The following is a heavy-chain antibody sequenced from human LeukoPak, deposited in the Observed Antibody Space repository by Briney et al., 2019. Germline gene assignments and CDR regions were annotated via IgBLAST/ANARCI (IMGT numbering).Heavy chain of an antibody. J-gene: IGHJ4*02. V-gene: IGHV3-23*01. CDR2: IIVSGSTT. CDR1: GFTFSSSA. CDR3: AKLTSD. Sequence: GGSLRLSCAASGFTFSSSAMSWVRQAPGEGLEWVSSIIVSGSTTFYADSVKGRFTISRDNFKSTLSLQMNSLRAEDTAIYYCAKLTSDWGQGTLVTVSS.